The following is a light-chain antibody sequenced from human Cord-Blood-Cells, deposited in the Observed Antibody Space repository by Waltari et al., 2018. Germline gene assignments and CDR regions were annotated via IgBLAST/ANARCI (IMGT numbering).Light chain of an antibody. J-gene: IGLJ3*02. CDR1: SSNIGAGYD. V-gene: IGLV1-40*01. CDR2: GNS. CDR3: QSYDSSLSGWV. Sequence: QSVLTQPPSVSGAPGQRVTISCTGSSSNIGAGYDVHWYQQLPGTAPKLLILGNSVRPSGVPDRFSGSKSGTSASLAITGLQAEDEADYYCQSYDSSLSGWVFGGGTKLTVL.